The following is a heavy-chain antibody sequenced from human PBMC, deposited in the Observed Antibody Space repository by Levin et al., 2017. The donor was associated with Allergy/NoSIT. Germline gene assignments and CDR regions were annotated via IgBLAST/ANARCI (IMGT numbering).Heavy chain of an antibody. J-gene: IGHJ4*02. D-gene: IGHD2-2*01. CDR1: GFTFSSYS. Sequence: KAGGSLRLSCAASGFTFSSYSMNWVRQAPGKGLEWVSSISSSSSYIYYADSVKGRFTISRDNAKNSLYLQMNSLRAEDTAVYYCARDEYCSSTSCYHPDDYWGQGTLVTVSS. CDR3: ARDEYCSSTSCYHPDDY. V-gene: IGHV3-21*01. CDR2: ISSSSSYI.